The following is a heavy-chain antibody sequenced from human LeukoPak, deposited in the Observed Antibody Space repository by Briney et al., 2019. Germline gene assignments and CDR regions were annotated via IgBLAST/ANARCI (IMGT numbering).Heavy chain of an antibody. J-gene: IGHJ5*02. Sequence: SVKVSCKASGGTFSSYAISWVRQAPGQGLEWMGGIIPIFGTANYAQKFQGRVTITADKSTSTAYMELSSLRSEDTAVYYCARDRFGYSGYENWFDPWGQGTLVTVSS. V-gene: IGHV1-69*06. CDR2: IIPIFGTA. CDR1: GGTFSSYA. CDR3: ARDRFGYSGYENWFDP. D-gene: IGHD5-12*01.